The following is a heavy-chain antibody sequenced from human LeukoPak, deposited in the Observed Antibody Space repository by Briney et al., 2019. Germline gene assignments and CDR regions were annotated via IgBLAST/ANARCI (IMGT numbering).Heavy chain of an antibody. CDR2: INPNSGGT. CDR3: ARESDSSSWYDY. Sequence: ASVKVSCKASGYTFTGYYVHWVRQAPGQGLEWMGWINPNSGGTNYAQKFQGWVTMTRDTSISTAYMELSRLRSDDTAVYYCARESDSSSWYDYWGQGTLVTVSS. J-gene: IGHJ4*02. D-gene: IGHD6-13*01. CDR1: GYTFTGYY. V-gene: IGHV1-2*04.